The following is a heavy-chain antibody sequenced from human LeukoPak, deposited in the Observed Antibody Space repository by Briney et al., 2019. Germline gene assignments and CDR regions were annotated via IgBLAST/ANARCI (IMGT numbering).Heavy chain of an antibody. CDR2: ISYDGSNK. V-gene: IGHV3-30-3*01. CDR1: GFTFSSYA. CDR3: ARFTRFLEGHFREDRAFDI. Sequence: GGSLRLSCAASGFTFSSYAMHWVRQAPGKGLEWVAVISYDGSNKYYADSVKGRFTISRDNSKNTLYLQMNSLRAEDTAVYYCARFTRFLEGHFREDRAFDIWGQGTMVTVSS. D-gene: IGHD3-3*01. J-gene: IGHJ3*02.